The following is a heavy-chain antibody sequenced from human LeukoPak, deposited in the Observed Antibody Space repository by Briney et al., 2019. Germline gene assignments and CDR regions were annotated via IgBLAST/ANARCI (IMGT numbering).Heavy chain of an antibody. CDR2: ISGSGGST. V-gene: IGHV3-23*01. J-gene: IGHJ3*01. Sequence: PGGSLRLSCAASGLTFSSSAMSWVRQAPGKGLEWVSYISGSGGSTYYADSLKGRFTISRDNAKKSLFLQMNSLRAEDTAVYYCARSITFGPDRVWFVDAFDVWGQGTLVTVSS. CDR1: GLTFSSSA. D-gene: IGHD3-16*01. CDR3: ARSITFGPDRVWFVDAFDV.